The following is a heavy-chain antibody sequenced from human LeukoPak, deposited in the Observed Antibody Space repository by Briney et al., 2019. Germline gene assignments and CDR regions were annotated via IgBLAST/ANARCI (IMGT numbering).Heavy chain of an antibody. V-gene: IGHV3-30*02. Sequence: GRSLRLSCAASGFTFSSYGMHWVRQAPGKGLEWVAFIRYDGSNKYYADSVKGRFTISRDNSKNTLYLQMNSLRAEDTAVYYCASPGRSGYYWYFDYWGQGTLVTVSS. CDR2: IRYDGSNK. CDR3: ASPGRSGYYWYFDY. D-gene: IGHD3-3*01. CDR1: GFTFSSYG. J-gene: IGHJ4*02.